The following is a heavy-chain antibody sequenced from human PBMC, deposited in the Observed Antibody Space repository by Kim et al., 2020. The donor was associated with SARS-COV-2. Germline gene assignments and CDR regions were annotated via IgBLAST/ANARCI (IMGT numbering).Heavy chain of an antibody. D-gene: IGHD3-22*01. CDR1: GGSFSGYY. Sequence: SETLSLTCTVSGGSFSGYYWSWIRQPPGKGLEWIGYIYYSGSTNYNPSLKSRVTISVDTSKNQFSLKLSSVTAADTAVYYCARLNYYDCSRYYFDYWGQGTLVTVSS. J-gene: IGHJ4*02. CDR3: ARLNYYDCSRYYFDY. CDR2: IYYSGST. V-gene: IGHV4-59*08.